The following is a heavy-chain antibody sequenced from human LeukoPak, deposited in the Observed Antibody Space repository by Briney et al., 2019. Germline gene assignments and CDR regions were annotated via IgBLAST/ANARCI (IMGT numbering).Heavy chain of an antibody. CDR2: IRSKAYGGTT. V-gene: IGHV3-49*04. CDR3: QTYYYDSSGYYYIDQ. CDR1: GFTFGDYA. J-gene: IGHJ4*02. Sequence: GGSLRLSCTTSGFTFGDYAMSWVRQAPGKGLEWVGFIRSKAYGGTTEYAASVKGRFTISRDDSKSIAYLQMNSLKTEDTAVYYCQTYYYDSSGYYYIDQWGQGTVVTDSS. D-gene: IGHD3-22*01.